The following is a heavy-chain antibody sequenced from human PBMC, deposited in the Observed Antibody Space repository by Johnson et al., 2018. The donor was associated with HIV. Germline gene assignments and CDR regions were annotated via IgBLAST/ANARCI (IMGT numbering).Heavy chain of an antibody. J-gene: IGHJ3*02. CDR2: ISYDGSSK. CDR3: GFDI. V-gene: IGHV3-30*04. Sequence: QVQLVESGGGVVQPGRSLRLSCAASGFTFSSYAMHWVRQAPGKGLEWVAVISYDGSSKYYADSVKGRFTISRDNAKNLLFLQMNSLRAEDTAVYYCGFDIWGQGTMVTVSS. CDR1: GFTFSSYA.